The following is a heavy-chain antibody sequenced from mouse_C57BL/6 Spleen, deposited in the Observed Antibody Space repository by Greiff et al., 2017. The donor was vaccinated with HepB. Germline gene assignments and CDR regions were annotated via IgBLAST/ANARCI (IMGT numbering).Heavy chain of an antibody. V-gene: IGHV5-17*01. CDR2: ISSGSSTI. D-gene: IGHD1-1*02. Sequence: EVKLMESGGGLVKPGGSLKLSCAASGFTFSDYGMHWVRQAPEKGLEWVAYISSGSSTIYYADTVKGRFTISRDNAKNTLFLQMTSLRSEDTAMYYCARLWPYYAMDYWGQGTSVTVSS. CDR3: ARLWPYYAMDY. J-gene: IGHJ4*01. CDR1: GFTFSDYG.